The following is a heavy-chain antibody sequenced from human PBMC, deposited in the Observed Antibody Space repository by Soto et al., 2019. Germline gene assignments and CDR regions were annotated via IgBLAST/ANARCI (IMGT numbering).Heavy chain of an antibody. Sequence: GGSLRLSCVGSGFTFSTYSINWVRQAPGKGLEWVSSISSRSDIYYADSAKGRFTISRDNAKNSVSLQMNRLRAEDTAVYYCAREYTAWHLAYGLDVWGQGTTVTVSS. CDR2: ISSRSDI. CDR1: GFTFSTYS. CDR3: AREYTAWHLAYGLDV. J-gene: IGHJ6*02. V-gene: IGHV3-21*01. D-gene: IGHD2-2*02.